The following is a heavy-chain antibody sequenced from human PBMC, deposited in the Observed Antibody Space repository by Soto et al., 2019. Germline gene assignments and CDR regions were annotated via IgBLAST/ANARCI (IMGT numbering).Heavy chain of an antibody. CDR3: AKGVDIVVVVAATVDY. CDR2: ISGSGGST. Sequence: GGSLRLSCAASGFTFSSYAMSWVRQAPGKGLEWVSAISGSGGSTYNADSVKGRFTISRDNSKNTLYLQMNSLRAEDTAVYYCAKGVDIVVVVAATVDYWGQGTLVTVSS. CDR1: GFTFSSYA. V-gene: IGHV3-23*01. D-gene: IGHD2-15*01. J-gene: IGHJ4*02.